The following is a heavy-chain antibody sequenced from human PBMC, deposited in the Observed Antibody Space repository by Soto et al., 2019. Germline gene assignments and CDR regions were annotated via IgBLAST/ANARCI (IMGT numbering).Heavy chain of an antibody. Sequence: GGSLRLSCVASGFTFSNYAMIWLRQAPGKGLEWVAVISGSSGSSFFADSVKGRFPISRDNSKHTLYLQMNGLRADDTAVYYCGKDYYPLAAPQYFDVDVWSQGTTVTVSS. CDR3: GKDYYPLAAPQYFDVDV. D-gene: IGHD6-13*01. J-gene: IGHJ6*02. CDR1: GFTFSNYA. CDR2: ISGSSGSS. V-gene: IGHV3-23*01.